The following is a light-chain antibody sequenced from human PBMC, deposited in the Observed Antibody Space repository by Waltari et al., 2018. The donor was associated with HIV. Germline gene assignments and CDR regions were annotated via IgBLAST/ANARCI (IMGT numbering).Light chain of an antibody. CDR2: EVT. CDR3: CSYAGVDTPVV. Sequence: QSALTQPASTSGSPGQSITISCSGTSSDVGSYNLVSWYQQHPGKVPKLIIYEVTKRPSDVSNRFSASKSGDTASLTISGLQPEDEADYYCCSYAGVDTPVVFGGGTKLTVL. V-gene: IGLV2-23*02. CDR1: SSDVGSYNL. J-gene: IGLJ2*01.